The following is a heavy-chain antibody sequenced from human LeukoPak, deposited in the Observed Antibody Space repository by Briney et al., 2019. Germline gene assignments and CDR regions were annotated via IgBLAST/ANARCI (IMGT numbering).Heavy chain of an antibody. D-gene: IGHD3-16*01. CDR3: ARDVWHQRAFDY. CDR1: GFTFSSYS. V-gene: IGHV3-21*01. Sequence: GGSLRLSCAASGFTFSSYSMNWVRQAPGKGLEWVSSISSSSSYIYYADSVKGRFTISRDNSKNTLYLQMNSLRAEDTAAYYCARDVWHQRAFDYWGQGTLVTVSS. CDR2: ISSSSSYI. J-gene: IGHJ4*02.